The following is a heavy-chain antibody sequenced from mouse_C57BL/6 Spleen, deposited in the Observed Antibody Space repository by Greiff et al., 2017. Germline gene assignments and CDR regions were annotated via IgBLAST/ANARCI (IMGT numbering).Heavy chain of an antibody. D-gene: IGHD2-4*01. CDR2: IDPSDSYT. V-gene: IGHV1-69*01. CDR1: GYTFTSYW. J-gene: IGHJ3*01. CDR3: ANSLYYDSPWFAY. Sequence: QVQLQQPGAELVMPGASVKLSCKASGYTFTSYWMHWVKQRPGQGLEWIGEIDPSDSYTNYNQKFKGKSTLTVDKSSSTAYMQLSSLTSEDSAVYYGANSLYYDSPWFAYWGQGTLVTVAA.